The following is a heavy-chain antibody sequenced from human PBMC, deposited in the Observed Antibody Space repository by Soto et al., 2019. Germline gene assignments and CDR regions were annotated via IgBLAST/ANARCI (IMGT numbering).Heavy chain of an antibody. CDR3: ARDGGSSCTNGVCYID. J-gene: IGHJ4*02. V-gene: IGHV4-31*03. D-gene: IGHD2-8*01. Sequence: PSETLSLTCTVSGGSISSGGYYWSWIRQHPGKGLEWIGYIYYSGSTYYNPSLKSRVTISVDTSKNQFSLKLSSVAAADTAVYYXARDGGSSCTNGVCYIDWGQGTLVTVSS. CDR2: IYYSGST. CDR1: GGSISSGGYY.